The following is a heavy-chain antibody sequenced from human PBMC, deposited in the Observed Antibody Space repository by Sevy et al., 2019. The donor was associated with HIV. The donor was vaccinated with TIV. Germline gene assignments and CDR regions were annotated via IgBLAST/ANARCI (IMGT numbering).Heavy chain of an antibody. CDR1: GFTFSSYA. Sequence: GGSLRLSCAASGFTFSSYAMHWVRQAPGKGLEWVAVISYDGSNKYYADSVKGRFTISRDNSKNTLYLQMNRLRAEDTAVYYCARDWALGYGDYDYYYYYGMDVWGQGTTATVSS. CDR2: ISYDGSNK. J-gene: IGHJ6*02. V-gene: IGHV3-30-3*01. CDR3: ARDWALGYGDYDYYYYYGMDV. D-gene: IGHD4-17*01.